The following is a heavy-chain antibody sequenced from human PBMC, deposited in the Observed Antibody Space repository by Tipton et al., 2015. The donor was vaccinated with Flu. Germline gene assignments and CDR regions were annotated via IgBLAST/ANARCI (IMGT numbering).Heavy chain of an antibody. CDR3: ARILGSSWKERWFDP. J-gene: IGHJ5*02. CDR1: GVSFGSHS. CDR2: VSSDGANT. Sequence: LSLTCVASGVSFGSHSMHWVRRAPGKGLEWVAGVSSDGANTYYADSVKGRFTISRDNSNNMIYLQMTSLRAEDTATYYCARILGSSWKERWFDPWGQRTLVAVSS. V-gene: IGHV3-30*07. D-gene: IGHD6-13*01.